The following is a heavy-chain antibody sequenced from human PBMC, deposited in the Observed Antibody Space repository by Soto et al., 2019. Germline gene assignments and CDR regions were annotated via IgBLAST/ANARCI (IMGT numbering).Heavy chain of an antibody. D-gene: IGHD2-15*01. CDR3: AAPTSCSGGSCPIDY. CDR2: IIRFFGTA. J-gene: IGHJ4*02. V-gene: IGHV1-69*12. CDR1: GGIFSSYA. Sequence: QVQLVQSGAEVKKPGSSVKVSCKASGGIFSSYATNWVRQAPGQGLEWMGGIIRFFGTANYAQKFQGRVTSSADESTYTVYMALTSLRSEETAVYYCAAPTSCSGGSCPIDYWGQGTLVTVSS.